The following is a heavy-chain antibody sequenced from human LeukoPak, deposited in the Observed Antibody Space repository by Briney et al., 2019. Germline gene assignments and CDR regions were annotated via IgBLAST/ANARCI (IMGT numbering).Heavy chain of an antibody. CDR3: ATRMPDLLYYFDY. Sequence: GGSLRLSCAASGFTFSSYSMNWVRQAPGKGLEWVSSISSGSSYIYYADSVKGRFTISRDNSKNTLYLQMNSLRAEDTAVYYCATRMPDLLYYFDYWGQGTLVTVSS. J-gene: IGHJ4*02. CDR1: GFTFSSYS. CDR2: ISSGSSYI. V-gene: IGHV3-21*01. D-gene: IGHD2-2*01.